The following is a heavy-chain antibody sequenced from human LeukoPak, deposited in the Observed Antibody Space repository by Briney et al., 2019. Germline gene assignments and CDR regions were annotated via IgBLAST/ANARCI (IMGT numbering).Heavy chain of an antibody. CDR2: IIPIFGTA. J-gene: IGHJ4*02. CDR1: GGTFSSYA. CDR3: ARAHADSSPFDY. D-gene: IGHD2-2*01. Sequence: GASVKVSCKASGGTFSSYANSWVRQAPGQGLEWMGGIIPIFGTANYAQKFQGRVTITADESTSTAYMELSSLRSEDTAVYYCARAHADSSPFDYWGQGTLVTVSS. V-gene: IGHV1-69*13.